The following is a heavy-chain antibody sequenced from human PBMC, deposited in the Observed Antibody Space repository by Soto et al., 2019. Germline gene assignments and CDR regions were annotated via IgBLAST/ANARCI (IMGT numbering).Heavy chain of an antibody. D-gene: IGHD2-8*01. CDR3: AKEALDCTNCVCYRGTEYFQH. CDR1: GFTFSSYA. J-gene: IGHJ1*01. V-gene: IGHV3-23*01. Sequence: GGSLRLSCAASGFTFSSYAMSWVRQAPGKGLEWVSAISGSGGSTYYADSVKGRFTISRDNSKNTLYLQMNSLRAEDTAVYYCAKEALDCTNCVCYRGTEYFQHWGQGTLVTVSS. CDR2: ISGSGGST.